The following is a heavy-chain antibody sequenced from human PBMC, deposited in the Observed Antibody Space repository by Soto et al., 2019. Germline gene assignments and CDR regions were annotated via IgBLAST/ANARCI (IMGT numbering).Heavy chain of an antibody. V-gene: IGHV3-48*02. CDR3: ARDTPGVYCSSTSCPRFDY. D-gene: IGHD2-2*01. CDR1: GFTFSSYS. CDR2: ISSSSSTI. Sequence: EVQLVESGGGLVQPGGSLRLSCAASGFTFSSYSMNWVRQAPGKVLEWVSYISSSSSTIYYADSVKGRFTISRDNAKNSLYLQMNSLRDEDTAVYYCARDTPGVYCSSTSCPRFDYWGQGTLVTVSS. J-gene: IGHJ4*02.